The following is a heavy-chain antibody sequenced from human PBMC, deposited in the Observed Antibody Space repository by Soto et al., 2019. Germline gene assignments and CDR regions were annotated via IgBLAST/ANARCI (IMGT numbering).Heavy chain of an antibody. CDR1: GFTLDDYA. Sequence: EVQLVESGGGLVQPGRSLRLSCAASGFTLDDYAMDWFRQAPGKGLEGASGIGWNSGTIGYADFVKGRFTISRDNAKNSLYLQMNSLRAEDTALYYCAKDLQYVDYVPLHFYGMDVWGQGTTVTVSS. V-gene: IGHV3-9*01. J-gene: IGHJ6*02. D-gene: IGHD4-17*01. CDR2: IGWNSGTI. CDR3: AKDLQYVDYVPLHFYGMDV.